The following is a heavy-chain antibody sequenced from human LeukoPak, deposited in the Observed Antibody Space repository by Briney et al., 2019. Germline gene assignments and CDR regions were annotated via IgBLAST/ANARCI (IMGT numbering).Heavy chain of an antibody. CDR3: ARGRDCSSTSCYTDRDY. V-gene: IGHV1-8*01. J-gene: IGHJ4*02. Sequence: ASVKVSCKASGYTFTSYDINWVRQATGQGLEWMGWMNPNSGNTGYAQKFQGRVTMTRNTSISTAYMELSSLRSEDTAVYYCARGRDCSSTSCYTDRDYWGQGTLVTVSS. D-gene: IGHD2-2*02. CDR2: MNPNSGNT. CDR1: GYTFTSYD.